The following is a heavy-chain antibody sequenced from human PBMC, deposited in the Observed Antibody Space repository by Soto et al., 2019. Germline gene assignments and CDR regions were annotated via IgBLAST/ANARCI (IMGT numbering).Heavy chain of an antibody. Sequence: GGSLRLSCAASGFTFSTYGVHWVRQAPGKGLEWVAVVWSDGSKEFYADSVKGRFTISRDNSKNTVYLQMNSLRAEDTAVYYCARRSSATHGVDYWGQGTLVTVSS. J-gene: IGHJ4*02. V-gene: IGHV3-33*01. CDR3: ARRSSATHGVDY. D-gene: IGHD3-22*01. CDR1: GFTFSTYG. CDR2: VWSDGSKE.